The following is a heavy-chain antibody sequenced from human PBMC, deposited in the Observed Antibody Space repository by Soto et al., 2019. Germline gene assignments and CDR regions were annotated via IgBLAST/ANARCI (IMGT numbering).Heavy chain of an antibody. V-gene: IGHV3-15*07. CDR3: TTESSALYDSSGYYPNTDDY. J-gene: IGHJ4*02. Sequence: GGSLRLSCAASGFTFSNAWMNWVRQAPGKGLEWVGRIKSKTDGGTTDYAAPVKGRFTISRDDSKNTLYLQMNSLKTEDTAVYYCTTESSALYDSSGYYPNTDDYWGQGTLVTVSS. CDR1: GFTFSNAW. CDR2: IKSKTDGGTT. D-gene: IGHD3-22*01.